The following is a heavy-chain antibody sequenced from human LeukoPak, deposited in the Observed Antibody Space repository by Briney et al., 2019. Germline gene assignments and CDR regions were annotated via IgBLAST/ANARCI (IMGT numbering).Heavy chain of an antibody. J-gene: IGHJ6*03. CDR3: ARDWGRVLWFGELLSWGQENSYYYYMDV. Sequence: GGSLRLSCAASGFTVSSYGMNWVRQPPGKGLEWVSSISSSSSYIYYADSVKGRFTISRDNAKNSLYLQMNSLRAEDTAVYYCARDWGRVLWFGELLSWGQENSYYYYMDVWGKGTTVTVSS. CDR1: GFTVSSYG. CDR2: ISSSSSYI. V-gene: IGHV3-21*01. D-gene: IGHD3-10*01.